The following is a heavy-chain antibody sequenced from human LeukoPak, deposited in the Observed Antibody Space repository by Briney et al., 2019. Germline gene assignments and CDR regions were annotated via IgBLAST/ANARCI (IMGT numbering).Heavy chain of an antibody. D-gene: IGHD3-22*01. CDR2: ISYDGSNK. J-gene: IGHJ4*02. Sequence: GGSLRLSCAASGFTFSSYAMHWVRQAPGKGLEWVAVISYDGSNKYYADSVKGRFTISRDNSKNTLYLQMNSLRAEDTAVYYYARDSNYYDSSGYYYSIDYWGQGTLVTVSS. V-gene: IGHV3-30-3*01. CDR3: ARDSNYYDSSGYYYSIDY. CDR1: GFTFSSYA.